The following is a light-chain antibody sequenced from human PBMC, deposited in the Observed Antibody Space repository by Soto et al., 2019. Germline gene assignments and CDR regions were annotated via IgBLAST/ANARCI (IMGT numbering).Light chain of an antibody. J-gene: IGKJ4*01. CDR2: WAS. CDR3: QQYYSLPLT. V-gene: IGKV4-1*01. CDR1: QSVFYSSNNKNY. Sequence: DIVMTQSPESLAVSLCERATINCKSSQSVFYSSNNKNYLTWYQQKPGQPPKLLIYWASTRESGVPDRFSGSGSETDFTLTISSLQAEDVAVYYCQQYYSLPLTFGGGTKVEIK.